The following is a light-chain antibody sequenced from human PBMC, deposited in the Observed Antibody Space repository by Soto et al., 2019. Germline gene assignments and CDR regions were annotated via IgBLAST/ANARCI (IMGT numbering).Light chain of an antibody. CDR1: SSDVGSYNR. J-gene: IGLJ1*01. Sequence: QSALTQPPSVSGSPGQSVTISCTGTSSDVGSYNRVSWYQQPPGTAPKLMIYEVSNRPSGVPDRFSGSKSGNTASLTISGLQAEDEADYYWSSYTSSSTHVFGTGTKVTVL. CDR2: EVS. V-gene: IGLV2-18*02. CDR3: SSYTSSSTHV.